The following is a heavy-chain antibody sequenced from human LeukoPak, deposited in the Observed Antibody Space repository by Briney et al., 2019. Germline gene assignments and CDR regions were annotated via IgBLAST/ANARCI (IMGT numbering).Heavy chain of an antibody. Sequence: PSETLSLTCTVSGGSISSYYWSWIRQPPGKGLEWIGYIYCSGSTNYNPSFKSRVTISVDTSKNQFSLKLSSVTAADTAVYYCARHKAITMVRGVIPHFDYWGQGTLVTVSS. J-gene: IGHJ4*02. CDR2: IYCSGST. V-gene: IGHV4-59*08. CDR3: ARHKAITMVRGVIPHFDY. D-gene: IGHD3-10*01. CDR1: GGSISSYY.